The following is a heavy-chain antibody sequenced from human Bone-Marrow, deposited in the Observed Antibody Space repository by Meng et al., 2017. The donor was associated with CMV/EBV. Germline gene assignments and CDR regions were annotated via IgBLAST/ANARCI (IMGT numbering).Heavy chain of an antibody. J-gene: IGHJ4*02. Sequence: GESLKISCAASGFTFSSYGMHWVRQAPGQGLEWMGIINPSGGSTSYAQKFQGRVTMTRDTSTSTVYMELSSLRSEDTAVYYCARAVGVVVAATQRWLGYWGQGTLVTVSS. CDR1: GFTFSSYG. CDR2: INPSGGST. CDR3: ARAVGVVVAATQRWLGY. V-gene: IGHV1-46*01. D-gene: IGHD2-15*01.